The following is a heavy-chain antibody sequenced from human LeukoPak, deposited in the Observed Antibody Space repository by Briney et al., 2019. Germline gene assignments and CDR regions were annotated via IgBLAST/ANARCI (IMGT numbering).Heavy chain of an antibody. CDR3: TKDARTCHSSGCWKPSDS. CDR2: INSDGTGT. V-gene: IGHV3-74*01. Sequence: GGSLRLSCAASGFNFRSYWMHWVRQAPGKGLMWVSRINSDGTGTYADSVKGRFTISRGNANNTLYLQINSLRADDTAIYYCTKDARTCHSSGCWKPSDSWGQGARVTVSS. J-gene: IGHJ4*02. D-gene: IGHD3-22*01. CDR1: GFNFRSYW.